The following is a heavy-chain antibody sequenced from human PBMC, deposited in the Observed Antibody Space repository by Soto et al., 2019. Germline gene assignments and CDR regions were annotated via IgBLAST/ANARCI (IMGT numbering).Heavy chain of an antibody. D-gene: IGHD4-4*01. CDR2: VYYSGST. CDR1: GVSVSSYY. J-gene: IGHJ4*02. V-gene: IGHV4-59*08. CDR3: ARQSNRNYGLYYFDY. Sequence: SETLSLTCTVSGVSVSSYYWSWILQSPGKGLEWIGYVYYSGSTKYRPSLKSRVTISVDTSKNQFSLKVSSATAADTAVYYCARQSNRNYGLYYFDYWGLGALVTVSS.